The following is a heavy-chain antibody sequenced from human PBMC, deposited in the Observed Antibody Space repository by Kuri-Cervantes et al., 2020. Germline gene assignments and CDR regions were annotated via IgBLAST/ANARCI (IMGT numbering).Heavy chain of an antibody. CDR1: GGSISSSSYY. V-gene: IGHV4-39*01. D-gene: IGHD6-13*01. Sequence: SETLSLTCTVSGGSISSSSYYWGWIRQPPGKGLEWIGSIYYSGSTYYNPSLKGRVTISVDTSKNQFSLKLSSVTAADTAVYYCARFLIAAAGMVDYWGQGTLVTVSS. CDR2: IYYSGST. J-gene: IGHJ4*02. CDR3: ARFLIAAAGMVDY.